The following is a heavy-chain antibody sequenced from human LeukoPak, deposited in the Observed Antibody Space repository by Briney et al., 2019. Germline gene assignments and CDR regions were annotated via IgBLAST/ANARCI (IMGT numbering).Heavy chain of an antibody. CDR3: AIAYESGSFYRAFAY. CDR2: ISGDSDNK. CDR1: GFNVAAYA. Sequence: GGSLSLSCAASGFNVAAYAMYWVRQPPGKSLEWASLISGDSDNKYSAASVKGRFAISRDNSKNSLYLQMNSLTTEDTALYYCAIAYESGSFYRAFAYWGQGALVTVSS. V-gene: IGHV3-43*02. J-gene: IGHJ4*02. D-gene: IGHD3-10*01.